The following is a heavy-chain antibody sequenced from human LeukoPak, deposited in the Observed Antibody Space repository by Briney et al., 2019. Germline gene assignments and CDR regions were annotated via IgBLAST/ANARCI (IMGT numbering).Heavy chain of an antibody. D-gene: IGHD6-13*01. Sequence: GGSLRLSCAASGFTFSTYWMHWVRQAPGKGLVWVSRINGDGSSSTYADSVKGRFTISRDNSKNTLYLQMNSLRAEDTAMYYCARVTSSRGAIDIWGQGTMVTVSS. CDR1: GFTFSTYW. CDR2: INGDGSSS. J-gene: IGHJ3*02. CDR3: ARVTSSRGAIDI. V-gene: IGHV3-74*01.